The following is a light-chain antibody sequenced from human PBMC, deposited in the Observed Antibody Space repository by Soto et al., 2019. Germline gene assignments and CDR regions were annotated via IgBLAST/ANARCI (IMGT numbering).Light chain of an antibody. CDR3: QQYYSSPWT. Sequence: DIVMTQSPDSLAVSLGEGATINCKSSQTVLYSSNSKNYVAWYQQKPGQPPKLLIYWASTRQSGVPDRFGGSGSGTDFTLTITNLQAEDVAVYYCQQYYSSPWTFGQGTKVEI. CDR1: QTVLYSSNSKNY. CDR2: WAS. V-gene: IGKV4-1*01. J-gene: IGKJ1*01.